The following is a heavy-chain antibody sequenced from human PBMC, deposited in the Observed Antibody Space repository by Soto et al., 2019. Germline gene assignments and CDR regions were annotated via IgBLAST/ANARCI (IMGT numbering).Heavy chain of an antibody. Sequence: ASVKVSCKASGYTFTSYAMHWVRQAPGQRLEWMGWINAGNGNTKYSQKFQGRVTITRDTSASTAYMELSSLRSEDTAVYYCARVLIEWVAAAGFDYWGQGTLVTVSS. CDR2: INAGNGNT. J-gene: IGHJ4*02. CDR3: ARVLIEWVAAAGFDY. D-gene: IGHD6-13*01. CDR1: GYTFTSYA. V-gene: IGHV1-3*01.